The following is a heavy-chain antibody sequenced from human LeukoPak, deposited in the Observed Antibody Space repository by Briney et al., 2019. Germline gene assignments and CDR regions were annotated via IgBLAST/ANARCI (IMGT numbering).Heavy chain of an antibody. CDR1: GASISGWY. CDR3: ARGGNIVVVVAEKWFDP. CDR2: VYGSGYT. J-gene: IGHJ5*02. V-gene: IGHV4-59*01. D-gene: IGHD2-15*01. Sequence: PSETLSLTCTVSGASISGWYWSWIRQPPGKGLEWIGYVYGSGYTNYNPSLKSRVTMSIDTSKNHFSLKLTSVTAADTATYYCARGGNIVVVVAEKWFDPWGQGTLVTVSS.